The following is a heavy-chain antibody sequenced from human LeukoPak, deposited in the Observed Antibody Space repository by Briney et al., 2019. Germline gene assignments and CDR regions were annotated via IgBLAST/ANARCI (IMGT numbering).Heavy chain of an antibody. J-gene: IGHJ4*02. D-gene: IGHD6-13*01. V-gene: IGHV3-30-3*01. Sequence: GGSLRLSCAASGFTFSSYAMHWVRQAPGKGLEWVAVISYDGSNKYYADSVKGRFTISRDNSKNTLYLQMNSLRAEDTAVYYCARDSLAAAGTSPLDCWGQGTLVTVSS. CDR1: GFTFSSYA. CDR3: ARDSLAAAGTSPLDC. CDR2: ISYDGSNK.